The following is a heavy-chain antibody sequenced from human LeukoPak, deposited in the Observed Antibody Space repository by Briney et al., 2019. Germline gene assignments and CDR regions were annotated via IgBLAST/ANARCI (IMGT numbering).Heavy chain of an antibody. V-gene: IGHV4-34*01. Sequence: SETLSLTCAVYGGSFSGYYRSWVRQPPGKGLEWIGEINHSGSTNYNPSLKSRVTISVDTSKNQFSLKLSSVTAADTAVYYCARVRGGRYYYDSSGYLSFDYWGQGTLVTVSS. D-gene: IGHD3-22*01. CDR2: INHSGST. J-gene: IGHJ4*02. CDR1: GGSFSGYY. CDR3: ARVRGGRYYYDSSGYLSFDY.